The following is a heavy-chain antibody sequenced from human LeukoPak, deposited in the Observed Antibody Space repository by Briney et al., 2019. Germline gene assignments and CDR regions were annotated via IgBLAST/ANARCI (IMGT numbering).Heavy chain of an antibody. CDR2: IYYSGST. Sequence: SETLSLTCTVSGGSISSSSYYWSWIRQPPGKGLEWIGYIYYSGSTNYNPSLKSRVTISVDTSKNQFSLKLSSVTAADTAVYYCARGRGYSGYARVYWFDPWGQGTLVTVSS. V-gene: IGHV4-61*01. CDR3: ARGRGYSGYARVYWFDP. D-gene: IGHD5-12*01. CDR1: GGSISSSSYY. J-gene: IGHJ5*02.